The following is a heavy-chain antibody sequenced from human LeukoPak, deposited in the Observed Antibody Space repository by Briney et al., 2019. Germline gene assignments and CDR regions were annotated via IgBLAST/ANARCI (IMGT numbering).Heavy chain of an antibody. Sequence: GGSLRLSCAASGFTFSSYAMNWVRQAPGKGLEWVSVIGTSGDNIHYADSVKGRFTISRDNSKNTLYLQMSSLRAEDTAVYCCARYSQTGDPGYWGQGTLVTVSS. CDR2: IGTSGDNI. J-gene: IGHJ4*02. D-gene: IGHD7-27*01. CDR3: ARYSQTGDPGY. V-gene: IGHV3-23*01. CDR1: GFTFSSYA.